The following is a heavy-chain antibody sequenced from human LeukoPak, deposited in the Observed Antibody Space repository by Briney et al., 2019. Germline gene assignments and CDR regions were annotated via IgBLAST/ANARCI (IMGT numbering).Heavy chain of an antibody. CDR2: ISYDGSNK. CDR1: GFTFSSYG. V-gene: IGHV3-30*18. D-gene: IGHD3-10*01. J-gene: IGHJ5*02. Sequence: PGGSLRLSCAASGFTFSSYGMHWVRQAPGKGLEWVAVISYDGSNKYYADSVKGRFTISRDNSKNTLYLQMNSLRAEDTAVYYCAKDQAYYYGSGSLNWFDPWGQGTLVTVSS. CDR3: AKDQAYYYGSGSLNWFDP.